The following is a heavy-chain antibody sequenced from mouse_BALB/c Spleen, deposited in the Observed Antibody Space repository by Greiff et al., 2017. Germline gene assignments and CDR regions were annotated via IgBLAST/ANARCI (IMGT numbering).Heavy chain of an antibody. J-gene: IGHJ4*01. V-gene: IGHV1-15*01. CDR1: GYTFTDYE. CDR3: TAGRNYAMDY. Sequence: QVQLKESGAELVRPGASVTLSCKASGYTFTDYEMHWVKQTPVHGLEWIGAIDPETGGTAYNQKFKGKATLTADKSSSTAYMELRSLTSEDSAVYYCTAGRNYAMDYWGQGTSVTVSS. CDR2: IDPETGGT. D-gene: IGHD4-1*01.